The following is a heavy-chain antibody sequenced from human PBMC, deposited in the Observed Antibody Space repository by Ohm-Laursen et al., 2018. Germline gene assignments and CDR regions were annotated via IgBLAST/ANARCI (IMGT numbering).Heavy chain of an antibody. Sequence: SLRLSCAASGFRFSTYTMSWVRQAPGKGLEWVSSITRSGGSTYYADSVKGRFTISRDNSKNTLYLQMNSLRAEDTAVYYCAKDGLPRPLDYWGQGTLVTVSS. CDR1: GFRFSTYT. J-gene: IGHJ4*02. V-gene: IGHV3-23*01. CDR3: AKDGLPRPLDY. CDR2: ITRSGGST.